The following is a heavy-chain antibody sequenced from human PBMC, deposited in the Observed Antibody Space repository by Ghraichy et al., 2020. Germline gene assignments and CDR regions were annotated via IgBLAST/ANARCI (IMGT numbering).Heavy chain of an antibody. D-gene: IGHD1-7*01. CDR1: GGSISSGDYY. V-gene: IGHV4-30-4*01. Sequence: SETLSLTCTVSGGSISSGDYYWSWIRQPPGKGLEWIGYIYYSGSTYYNPSLKSRVTISVDTSKNQFSLKLSSVTAADTAVYYCAGRITGTWYYFDYWGQGTLVTVSS. J-gene: IGHJ4*02. CDR2: IYYSGST. CDR3: AGRITGTWYYFDY.